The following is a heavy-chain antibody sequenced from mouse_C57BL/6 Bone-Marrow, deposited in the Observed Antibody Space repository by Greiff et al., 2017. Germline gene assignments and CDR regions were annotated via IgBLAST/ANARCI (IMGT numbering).Heavy chain of an antibody. CDR2: ISSGGDYI. D-gene: IGHD1-1*01. J-gene: IGHJ4*01. V-gene: IGHV5-9-1*02. CDR1: GFTFSSYA. Sequence: DVKLVESGEGLVKPGGSLKLSCAASGFTFSSYAMSWVRQTPEKRLEWVAYISSGGDYIYYADTVKGRFTISRDNARNTLYLQMSSLKSEDTAMYYCTREGPKDYYGSPFSYWGQGTSVTVSS. CDR3: TREGPKDYYGSPFSY.